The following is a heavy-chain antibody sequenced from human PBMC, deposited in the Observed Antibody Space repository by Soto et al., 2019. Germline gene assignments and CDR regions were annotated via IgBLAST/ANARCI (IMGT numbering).Heavy chain of an antibody. J-gene: IGHJ4*02. CDR2: IYAGDSDT. D-gene: IGHD2-2*01. CDR1: GYFFTNYW. CDR3: ARPTYCSSTHCSPFDY. Sequence: PGESLKISCKGSGYFFTNYWINWVHQMPGKGLEWMGIIYAGDSDTRYSPSFQGQVTISVDKSISTAYLQWSDLKASDTAMYYCARPTYCSSTHCSPFDYWGQGTLVTVSS. V-gene: IGHV5-51*07.